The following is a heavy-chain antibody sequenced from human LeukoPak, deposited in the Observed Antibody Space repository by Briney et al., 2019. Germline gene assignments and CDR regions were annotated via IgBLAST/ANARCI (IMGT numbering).Heavy chain of an antibody. CDR1: GGSISSYY. CDR3: SGSYLAYYMDV. V-gene: IGHV4-4*07. D-gene: IGHD1-26*01. J-gene: IGHJ6*03. CDR2: IYTSGST. Sequence: SETLSLTCTVSGGSISSYYWSWIRQPAGKGLEWIGRIYTSGSTNYTPSLKSRVTMSVDTSKNQFSLKLSSVTAADTAVYYCSGSYLAYYMDVWGKGTTVTVSS.